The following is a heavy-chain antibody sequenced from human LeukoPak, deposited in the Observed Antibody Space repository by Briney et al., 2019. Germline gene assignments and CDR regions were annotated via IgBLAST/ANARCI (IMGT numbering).Heavy chain of an antibody. J-gene: IGHJ4*02. Sequence: SETLSLTCTVSGGSISSYYWSWIRQPAGKGLEWIGRIYTSGSTNYNPSLKSRVTMSVDTSKNQFSLKLSSVTAADTAVYYCARESGEGDYYDSSGYYYFYYWGQGTLVTVSS. CDR2: IYTSGST. CDR1: GGSISSYY. D-gene: IGHD3-22*01. V-gene: IGHV4-4*07. CDR3: ARESGEGDYYDSSGYYYFYY.